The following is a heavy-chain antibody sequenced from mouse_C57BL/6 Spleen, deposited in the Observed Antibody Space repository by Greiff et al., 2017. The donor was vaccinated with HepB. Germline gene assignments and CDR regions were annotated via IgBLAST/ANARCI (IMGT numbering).Heavy chain of an antibody. J-gene: IGHJ2*01. D-gene: IGHD2-3*01. Sequence: QVQLKESGAELVRPGASVTLSCKASGYTFTDYEMHWVKQTPVHGLEWIGAIDPETGGTAYNQKFKGKAILTADKSSSTAYMELRSLTSEDSAVYYCTRRGVYDGYYVFDYWGQGTTLTVSS. CDR2: IDPETGGT. CDR1: GYTFTDYE. V-gene: IGHV1-15*01. CDR3: TRRGVYDGYYVFDY.